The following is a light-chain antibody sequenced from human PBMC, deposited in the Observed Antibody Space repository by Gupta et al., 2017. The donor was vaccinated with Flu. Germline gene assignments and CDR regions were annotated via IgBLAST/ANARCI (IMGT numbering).Light chain of an antibody. J-gene: IGKJ1*01. CDR3: QQDNSYPYT. CDR1: RGSSNY. Sequence: PSSLSASVGDRVAIARRACRGSSNYLAWLQQKPGKAPKSLIYGASSLQSGVASMFSGSGSGADCTVTISSLQPEDFATYSCQQDNSYPYTFGQGTKVDIK. CDR2: GAS. V-gene: IGKV1-16*01.